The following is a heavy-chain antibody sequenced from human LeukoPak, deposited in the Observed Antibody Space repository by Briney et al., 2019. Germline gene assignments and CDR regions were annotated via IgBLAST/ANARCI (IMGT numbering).Heavy chain of an antibody. V-gene: IGHV3-21*05. CDR1: GFTFSSYS. J-gene: IGHJ4*02. Sequence: GGSLRLSCAASGFTFSSYSMNWVRQAPGKGLEWVSYISSSSSYIYYADSVKGRFTISRDNAKNSLYLQMNSLRAEDTAVYYCARDGARRDGYNYNWGQGTLVTVSS. CDR2: ISSSSSYI. D-gene: IGHD5-24*01. CDR3: ARDGARRDGYNYN.